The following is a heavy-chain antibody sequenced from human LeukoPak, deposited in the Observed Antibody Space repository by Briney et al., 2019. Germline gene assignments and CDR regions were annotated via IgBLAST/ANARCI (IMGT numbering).Heavy chain of an antibody. Sequence: SETLSLTCAVYGGSFSGYYWSWIRQPPGKGLEWIGEINHSGSTNYNPSLKSRVTISVDTSKNQFSLKLSSVTAADTAVYYCARRGRDGYLRYWGQGTLVTVSS. CDR2: INHSGST. V-gene: IGHV4-34*01. CDR3: ARRGRDGYLRY. CDR1: GGSFSGYY. D-gene: IGHD5-24*01. J-gene: IGHJ4*02.